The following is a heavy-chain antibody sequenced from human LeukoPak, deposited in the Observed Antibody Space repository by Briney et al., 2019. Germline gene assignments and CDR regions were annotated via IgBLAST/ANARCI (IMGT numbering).Heavy chain of an antibody. V-gene: IGHV4-34*01. CDR1: GGSFSGYY. J-gene: IGHJ4*02. CDR3: ARRVSQVTPHEY. Sequence: PSETLSLTCAVYGGSFSGYYWSWIRQPPGKGLEWIGSIYYSGNTYYNPSLKSRVTLSVDTSKKQFSLKLTSVTAADTAVYYCARRVSQVTPHEYWGQGTLVTVSS. D-gene: IGHD5-18*01. CDR2: IYYSGNT.